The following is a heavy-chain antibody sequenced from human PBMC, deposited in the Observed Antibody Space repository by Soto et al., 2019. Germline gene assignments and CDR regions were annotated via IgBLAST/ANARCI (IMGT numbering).Heavy chain of an antibody. D-gene: IGHD3-22*01. V-gene: IGHV3-33*01. CDR2: IWYDGGNK. J-gene: IGHJ4*02. CDR1: GFSFSIYG. CDR3: ARDPGLFDSSGYYFDY. Sequence: PGGSLRLSCAASGFSFSIYGMHWVRQAPGKGLEWVAIIWYDGGNKYYADSVKGRFTISRDNPKNTLYLQMDSLRAEDTAVYYCARDPGLFDSSGYYFDYWGQGTLVTVSS.